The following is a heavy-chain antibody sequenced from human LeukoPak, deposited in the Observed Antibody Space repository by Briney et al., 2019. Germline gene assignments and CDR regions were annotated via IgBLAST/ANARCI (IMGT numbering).Heavy chain of an antibody. D-gene: IGHD2-2*01. CDR1: GFTVSSNY. V-gene: IGHV3-30*18. J-gene: IGHJ4*02. CDR3: AKDPTYCSSTSCYAGNYFDY. Sequence: GGSLRLSCAASGFTVSSNYMSWVRQAPGKGLEWVAVISYDGSNKYYADSVKGRFTISRDNSKNTLYLQMNSLRAEDTAVYYCAKDPTYCSSTSCYAGNYFDYWGQGTLVTVSS. CDR2: ISYDGSNK.